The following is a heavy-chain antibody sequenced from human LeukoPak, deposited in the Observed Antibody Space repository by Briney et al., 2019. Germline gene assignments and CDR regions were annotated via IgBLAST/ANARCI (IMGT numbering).Heavy chain of an antibody. V-gene: IGHV1-2*02. CDR1: GYTFTSYD. J-gene: IGHJ6*03. CDR2: INPNSGGT. CDR3: TVAFTVTSPGLNYMDV. D-gene: IGHD2-15*01. Sequence: ASVKVSCKASGYTFTSYDINWVRQATGQGLECMGWINPNSGGTNYAQKFQGRVTLTRDTSISTAYMELSRLRSDDTAVYYCTVAFTVTSPGLNYMDVWGKGTTVTVSS.